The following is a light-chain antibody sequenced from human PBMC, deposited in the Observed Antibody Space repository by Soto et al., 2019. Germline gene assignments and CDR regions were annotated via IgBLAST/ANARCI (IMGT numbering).Light chain of an antibody. Sequence: EIVMTQSPATLSLSPGERATLSCRASQSVSTDLAWYRQTPGQAPGLLVYGASATATGMPARFSGSGSGTEFTLTISSLHSEDFAMYYCQQYNNWPHTFGQGTRLEIK. CDR1: QSVSTD. CDR2: GAS. J-gene: IGKJ5*01. CDR3: QQYNNWPHT. V-gene: IGKV3-15*01.